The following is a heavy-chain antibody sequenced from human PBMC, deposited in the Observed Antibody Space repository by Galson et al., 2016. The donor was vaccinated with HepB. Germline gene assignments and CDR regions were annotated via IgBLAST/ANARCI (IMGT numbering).Heavy chain of an antibody. Sequence: SETLSLTCTVSGGSISSSDYYWAWLRQPPGKGLEWIGYSYYGGSTNYNPSLKSRVSISIDTSKKQFSLRLTSVTAADTAIYYCASTSGGAREPYFYGLDGWGQGTTVTVSS. CDR1: GGSISSSDYY. D-gene: IGHD1-26*01. V-gene: IGHV4-61*05. J-gene: IGHJ6*02. CDR2: SYYGGST. CDR3: ASTSGGAREPYFYGLDG.